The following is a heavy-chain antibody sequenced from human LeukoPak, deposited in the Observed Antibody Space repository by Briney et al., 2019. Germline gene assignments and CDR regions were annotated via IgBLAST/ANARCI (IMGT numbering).Heavy chain of an antibody. D-gene: IGHD3-22*01. J-gene: IGHJ4*02. Sequence: ASVKVSCKASGYTFTSYYMHWVRQALGQGLEWMGIINPSGGSTSYAQKFQGRVTMTRDTSTSTVYMELSSLRSEDTAVYYCAIEPSVGYDSSGYYPPPFDYWGQGTLVTVSS. CDR1: GYTFTSYY. V-gene: IGHV1-46*01. CDR2: INPSGGST. CDR3: AIEPSVGYDSSGYYPPPFDY.